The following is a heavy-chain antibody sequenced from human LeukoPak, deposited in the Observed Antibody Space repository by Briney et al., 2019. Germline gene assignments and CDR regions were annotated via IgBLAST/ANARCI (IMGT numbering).Heavy chain of an antibody. CDR2: ISYDGSTK. CDR1: GFTFSGYG. CDR3: AKTGSSWSSIDY. J-gene: IGHJ4*02. Sequence: QAGGSLRLSCAACGFTFSGYGMHWVRQAPGKGLEWVAIISYDGSTKYYADSVKGRFTISRDNSNNTLYLQMNSLRAEDTAVYYCAKTGSSWSSIDYWGQGTLVTVSS. D-gene: IGHD6-13*01. V-gene: IGHV3-30*18.